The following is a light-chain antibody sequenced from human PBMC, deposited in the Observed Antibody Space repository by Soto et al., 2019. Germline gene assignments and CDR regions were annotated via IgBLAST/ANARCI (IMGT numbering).Light chain of an antibody. J-gene: IGKJ4*01. CDR1: QSVSSN. V-gene: IGKV3-15*01. CDR3: QKYNNWPLT. Sequence: VMTQSPATLSLSPGDRATLSCRASQSVSSNLAWYQQKTGQAPRLLIYGESTRATGIPDRFSGSGSGTEFNLTISSLQSEDFAVYYCQKYNNWPLTFGGGTKVDIK. CDR2: GES.